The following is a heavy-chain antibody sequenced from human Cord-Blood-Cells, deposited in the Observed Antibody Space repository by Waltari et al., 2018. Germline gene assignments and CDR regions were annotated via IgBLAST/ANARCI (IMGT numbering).Heavy chain of an antibody. J-gene: IGHJ4*02. Sequence: QVQLVESGGGVVQPGGSLRLSCAAAGFTFSSIAMPWVRQAPGKGLEWVAFIRYDGSNKYYADSVKGRFTISRDNSKNTLYLQMNSLRAEDTAVYYCAKAMGGGFDYWGQGTLVTVSS. V-gene: IGHV3-30*02. CDR3: AKAMGGGFDY. D-gene: IGHD2-8*01. CDR1: GFTFSSIA. CDR2: IRYDGSNK.